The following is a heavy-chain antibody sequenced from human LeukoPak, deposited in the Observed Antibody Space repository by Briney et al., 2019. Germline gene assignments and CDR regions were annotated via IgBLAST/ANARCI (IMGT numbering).Heavy chain of an antibody. J-gene: IGHJ4*02. CDR1: GFTFSSYA. CDR3: ANWGYCNNTSCYKNSSSWQPFDY. V-gene: IGHV3-23*01. Sequence: GGSLRLSCAASGFTFSSYAMSWVRQAPGKGLEWVSAISGSGDSTYYADSVKGRFTISRDNSKNTLYLQMNSLRAEDTAVYYCANWGYCNNTSCYKNSSSWQPFDYWGQGTLVTVSS. D-gene: IGHD2-2*02. CDR2: ISGSGDST.